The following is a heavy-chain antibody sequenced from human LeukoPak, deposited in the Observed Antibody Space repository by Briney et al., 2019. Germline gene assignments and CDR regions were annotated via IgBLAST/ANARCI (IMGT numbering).Heavy chain of an antibody. Sequence: PGGSLRLSCAASGFTFTGCGMHWVRQAPGKGLEWVANIKQDGSAKYYVDSVKGRFTISRDNAKNSLYLQMNSLRAEDTAVYYCVRGSPTTPKGYWGQGTLVTVSS. CDR3: VRGSPTTPKGY. CDR1: GFTFTGCG. J-gene: IGHJ4*02. D-gene: IGHD1-26*01. CDR2: IKQDGSAK. V-gene: IGHV3-7*01.